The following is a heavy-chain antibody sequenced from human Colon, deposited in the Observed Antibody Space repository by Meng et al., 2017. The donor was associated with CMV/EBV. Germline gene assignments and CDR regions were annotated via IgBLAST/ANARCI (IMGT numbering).Heavy chain of an antibody. CDR2: ISGPAKAI. Sequence: GGSLRLSCTVSGGSLNSNYYWGWIRQSPEKGLEWVSYISGPAKAIYYADSVRGRFTISRDNAKNSLSLQMSGLRADDTAVYYCARLQWAAFDFLGQGTLVTVSS. D-gene: IGHD6-19*01. CDR1: GGSLNSNYY. V-gene: IGHV3-11*04. J-gene: IGHJ4*02. CDR3: ARLQWAAFDF.